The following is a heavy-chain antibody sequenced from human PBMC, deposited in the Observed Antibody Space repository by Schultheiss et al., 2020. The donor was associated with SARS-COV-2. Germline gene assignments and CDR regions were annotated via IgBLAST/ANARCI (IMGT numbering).Heavy chain of an antibody. CDR2: IYYSGST. V-gene: IGHV4-31*03. CDR1: VGSISSGGYY. Sequence: SETLSLTCTVSVGSISSGGYYWSWIRQHPGKGLEWIGYIYYSGSTYYNPSLKSRVTISVDKSKNQFSLKLSSVTAADTAVYYCARGHSSSWTTAYWGQGTLVTVSS. D-gene: IGHD6-13*01. J-gene: IGHJ4*02. CDR3: ARGHSSSWTTAY.